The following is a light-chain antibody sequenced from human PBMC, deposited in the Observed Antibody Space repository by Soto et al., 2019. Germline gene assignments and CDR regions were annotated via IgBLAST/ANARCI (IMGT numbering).Light chain of an antibody. Sequence: DIQMTQSPSSLSASVGDRVTITCRASQSISSYVNWYQQKPGKAPKLLIYAASSLQSGVPSRFSGSGSGTDFTLTISSLQPEDFATYYCQQSYSTLFFGQGTKLEIK. CDR3: QQSYSTLF. CDR1: QSISSY. J-gene: IGKJ2*01. CDR2: AAS. V-gene: IGKV1-39*01.